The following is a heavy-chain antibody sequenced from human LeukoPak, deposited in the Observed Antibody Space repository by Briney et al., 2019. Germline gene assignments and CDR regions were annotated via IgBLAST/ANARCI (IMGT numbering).Heavy chain of an antibody. V-gene: IGHV1-2*02. Sequence: GASVKVSCKASGYTFTGYYMHWVRQAPGQGLERMGWINPNSGGTNYAQKFQGRVTMTRDTSISTAYMELSKLRSDDTAVYYCARDGLDCSGGSCYGGYYMDVWGKGTTVTVSS. D-gene: IGHD2-15*01. J-gene: IGHJ6*03. CDR2: INPNSGGT. CDR3: ARDGLDCSGGSCYGGYYMDV. CDR1: GYTFTGYY.